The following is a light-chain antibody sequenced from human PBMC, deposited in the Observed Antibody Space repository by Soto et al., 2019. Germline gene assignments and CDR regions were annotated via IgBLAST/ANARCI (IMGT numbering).Light chain of an antibody. CDR1: SGDIGSYNR. CDR3: SSYTNINTRACV. Sequence: LTQPASVSGSPGQSITISCTGTSGDIGSYNRVSWYQQHPGKAPKLIIYEVADRPSGVSNRFSGSKSGNTASLTISGLQAEDEAEYYCSSYTNINTRACVFGTGTKVTVL. V-gene: IGLV2-14*01. J-gene: IGLJ1*01. CDR2: EVA.